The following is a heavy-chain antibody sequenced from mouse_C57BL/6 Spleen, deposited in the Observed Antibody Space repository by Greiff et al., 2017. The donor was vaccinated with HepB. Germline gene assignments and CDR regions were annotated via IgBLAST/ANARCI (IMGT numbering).Heavy chain of an antibody. CDR1: GYTFTSYW. V-gene: IGHV1-50*01. Sequence: QVQLQQPGAELVKPGASVKLSCKASGYTFTSYWMQWVKQRPGQGLEWIGEIDPSDSYTNYNQKFKGKATLTVDTSSSTAYMQLSSLTSEDSAVYYCASLNYSNSAYYAMDYWGQGTSVTVSS. J-gene: IGHJ4*01. D-gene: IGHD2-5*01. CDR3: ASLNYSNSAYYAMDY. CDR2: IDPSDSYT.